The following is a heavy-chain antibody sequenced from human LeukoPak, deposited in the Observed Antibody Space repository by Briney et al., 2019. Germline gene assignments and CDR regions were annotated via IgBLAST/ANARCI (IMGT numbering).Heavy chain of an antibody. J-gene: IGHJ4*02. V-gene: IGHV3-9*01. CDR2: ITWNSDDM. Sequence: PGGSLRLSCAASGFSFEAYGMYWVRQAPGKGLVWVSGITWNSDDMAYADSVKGRFTISRDNAKNCLYLQMNSLTVEDTALYYCTRVTSWRTGFDYWGQGTLVTVSS. CDR1: GFSFEAYG. D-gene: IGHD1-1*01. CDR3: TRVTSWRTGFDY.